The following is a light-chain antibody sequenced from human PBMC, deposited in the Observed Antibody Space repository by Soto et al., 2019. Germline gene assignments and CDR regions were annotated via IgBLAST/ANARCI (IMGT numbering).Light chain of an antibody. CDR3: QQYFHSPPT. CDR1: QTVFFNSNNKNY. CDR2: WAS. J-gene: IGKJ4*01. V-gene: IGKV4-1*01. Sequence: DIVMTQSPDSLTVSLGERATINCKSSQTVFFNSNNKNYVVWYQQKPGQPPKLLISWASIRESGVPDRFSGSGSGTDFTLTISSLQAEDVAVYYCQQYFHSPPTFGGGTRVEI.